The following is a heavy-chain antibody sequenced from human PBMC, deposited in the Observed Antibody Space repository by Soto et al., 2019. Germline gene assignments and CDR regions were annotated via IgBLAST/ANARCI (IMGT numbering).Heavy chain of an antibody. D-gene: IGHD6-13*01. CDR3: ARSLAPHGIDHTGIEAAGRVDY. CDR1: GYSISSGFY. J-gene: IGHJ4*02. V-gene: IGHV4-38-2*01. CDR2: IYHSGST. Sequence: SETLSLTCAVSGYSISSGFYWGWIRQPPGKGLEWIGSIYHSGSTYYNPSLQSRVTISVDTSKNQISLKLSSLTAADTAVYYCARSLAPHGIDHTGIEAAGRVDYWGQGTLVTVSS.